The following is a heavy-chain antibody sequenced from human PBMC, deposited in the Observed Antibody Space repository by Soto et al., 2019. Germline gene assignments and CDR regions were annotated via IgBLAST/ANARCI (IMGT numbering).Heavy chain of an antibody. CDR3: ARTPRPIGYDGGWNGYGWELDL. Sequence: SETLSLTCSVSGVSVDSDGHYWSWIRHLPGVGLEWIGYVHYTGRPFYNPSLRSRVSMSLVTSKNQISLDVTSLTAADTAVYYCARTPRPIGYDGGWNGYGWELDLWGQGTLVTVSS. V-gene: IGHV4-31*03. CDR1: GVSVDSDGHY. J-gene: IGHJ4*02. CDR2: VHYTGRP. D-gene: IGHD3-10*01.